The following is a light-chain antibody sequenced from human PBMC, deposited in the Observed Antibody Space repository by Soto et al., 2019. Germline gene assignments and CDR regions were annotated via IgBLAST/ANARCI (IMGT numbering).Light chain of an antibody. CDR3: AAWDGSLNGYV. CDR1: SSNIGSNT. J-gene: IGLJ1*01. V-gene: IGLV1-44*01. CDR2: SNN. Sequence: QAVVTQPPSASGTPGQRVTISCSGSSSNIGSNTVSWYQQLPGTAPKVLICSNNQRPSGVPDRFSGSKSGTSASLAISGLQSEDEADYYCAAWDGSLNGYVFGTGTKLTVL.